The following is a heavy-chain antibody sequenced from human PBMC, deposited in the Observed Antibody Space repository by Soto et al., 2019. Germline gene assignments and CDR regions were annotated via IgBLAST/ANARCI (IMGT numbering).Heavy chain of an antibody. V-gene: IGHV4-59*01. CDR3: ARGGLDAGYGMDV. Sequence: TLSLTCTVSGGSISSYYWSWIRQPPGKGLEWIGYIYYSGSTNYNPSLKSRVTISVDTSKNQFSLKLSSVTAADTAVYYCARGGLDAGYGMDVWGQGTTVTVSS. CDR2: IYYSGST. D-gene: IGHD2-2*03. J-gene: IGHJ6*02. CDR1: GGSISSYY.